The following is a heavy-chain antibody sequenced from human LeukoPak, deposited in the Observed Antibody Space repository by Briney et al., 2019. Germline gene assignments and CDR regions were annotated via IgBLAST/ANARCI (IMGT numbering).Heavy chain of an antibody. D-gene: IGHD2-2*01. V-gene: IGHV1-2*02. CDR3: ASRGYCSSTSCTNIDY. J-gene: IGHJ4*02. CDR1: GYTFTGYY. Sequence: GASVKVSCKASGYTFTGYYMHWLRQAPGQGLEWMGWINPNSGGTNYAQKFQSRVTMTRDTSISTAYMELSRLRSDDTAVYYCASRGYCSSTSCTNIDYWGQGTLVTVSS. CDR2: INPNSGGT.